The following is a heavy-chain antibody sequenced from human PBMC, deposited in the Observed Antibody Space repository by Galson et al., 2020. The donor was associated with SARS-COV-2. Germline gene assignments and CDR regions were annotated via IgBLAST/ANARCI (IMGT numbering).Heavy chain of an antibody. CDR1: GFTFSSYS. CDR2: ISSSSSYI. CDR3: ASPPLLTDDWYFDL. J-gene: IGHJ2*01. V-gene: IGHV3-21*01. Sequence: GGSLRLSCAASGFTFSSYSMNWVRQAPGKGLEWVSSISSSSSYIYYADSVKGRFTISRDNAKNSLYLQMNSLRAEDTAVYYCASPPLLTDDWYFDLWGRGTLVTVSS. D-gene: IGHD3-16*01.